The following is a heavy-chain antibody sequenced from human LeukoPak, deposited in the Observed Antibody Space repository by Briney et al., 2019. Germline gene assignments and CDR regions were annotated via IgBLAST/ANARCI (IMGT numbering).Heavy chain of an antibody. V-gene: IGHV4-34*01. D-gene: IGHD2-15*01. J-gene: IGHJ5*02. CDR1: GGSFRGYY. CDR3: ACETRILFEGPRGNWFDP. Sequence: SETLSLTCAVYGGSFRGYYWSWIRQPPGKGLEWIGEINHSGSTNYNPSLKSRVTISVDTSKNQFSLKLSSVTAADTAVYYCACETRILFEGPRGNWFDPWGQGTLVTVSS. CDR2: INHSGST.